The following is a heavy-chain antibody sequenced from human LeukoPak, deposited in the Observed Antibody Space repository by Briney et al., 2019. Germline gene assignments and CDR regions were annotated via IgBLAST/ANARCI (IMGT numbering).Heavy chain of an antibody. D-gene: IGHD2-21*02. CDR3: ARVVRAVVTSDWFDP. CDR1: GDSVDTSD. Sequence: SETLSLTRTVSGDSVDTSDSTCVRQTPGKELEWIGFVASSGTSNYNPSLKSRVSISIDTSKNQFSLALTSVNPADTAVYYRARVVRAVVTSDWFDPWGQGTLVSVSS. J-gene: IGHJ5*02. CDR2: VASSGTS. V-gene: IGHV4-59*02.